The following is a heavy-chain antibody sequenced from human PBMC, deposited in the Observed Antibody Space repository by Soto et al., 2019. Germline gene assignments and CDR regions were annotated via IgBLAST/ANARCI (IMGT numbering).Heavy chain of an antibody. V-gene: IGHV1-24*01. Sequence: ASVKVSCKVSGYTLTELSMHWVRQAPGKGLGWMGGFNPEDGETTYEQKFKGRVTMTEDTSTDTAYMKLSSLRSEDTAVYYCATGLVPRSRIGYWGQGTLVTVSS. CDR3: ATGLVPRSRIGY. J-gene: IGHJ4*02. D-gene: IGHD6-19*01. CDR2: FNPEDGET. CDR1: GYTLTELS.